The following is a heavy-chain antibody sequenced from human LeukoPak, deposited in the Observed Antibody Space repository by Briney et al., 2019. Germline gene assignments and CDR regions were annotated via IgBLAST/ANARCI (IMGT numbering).Heavy chain of an antibody. V-gene: IGHV4-4*07. CDR1: GGSISGYY. CDR3: AREAYYYYHMDV. J-gene: IGHJ6*03. CDR2: FYTTGST. Sequence: SETLSLTCTVSGGSISGYYWSWIRQPAGKGLEWIGRFYTTGSTHYNPSLKSRVTMSVDTSKNQSSLKLSSVTAADTAVYYCAREAYYYYHMDVWGKGTTVTVSS.